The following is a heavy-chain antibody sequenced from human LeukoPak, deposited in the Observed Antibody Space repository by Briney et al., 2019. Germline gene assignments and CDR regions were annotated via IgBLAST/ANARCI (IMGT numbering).Heavy chain of an antibody. CDR3: ARETGDDAFDI. J-gene: IGHJ3*02. D-gene: IGHD7-27*01. Sequence: GGSLRLSCAASGFTVSSNYMSWVRQAPGKGLEWVSVIYRGGTTYYADSVKGRFTISRDNSKKTLYLQMNSLRAEDTAVYYCARETGDDAFDIWGQGTMVTVSS. CDR2: IYRGGTT. V-gene: IGHV3-66*01. CDR1: GFTVSSNY.